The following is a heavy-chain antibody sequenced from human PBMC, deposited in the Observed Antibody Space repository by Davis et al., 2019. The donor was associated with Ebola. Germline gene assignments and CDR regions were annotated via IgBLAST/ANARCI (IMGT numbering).Heavy chain of an antibody. V-gene: IGHV3-74*01. Sequence: GESLKISCAASGFIFSSYWMHWVRQAPGKGLVWVSRINRDGSSTSYADSVKGRFTISRDNAKNTLYLQMNSLRAEDTAVYYCANSRGSSSSWVAFGYWGQGTLVTVSS. J-gene: IGHJ4*02. CDR1: GFIFSSYW. D-gene: IGHD6-13*01. CDR2: INRDGSST. CDR3: ANSRGSSSSWVAFGY.